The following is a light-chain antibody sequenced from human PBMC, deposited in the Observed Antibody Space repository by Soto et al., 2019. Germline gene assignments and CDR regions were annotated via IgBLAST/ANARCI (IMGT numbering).Light chain of an antibody. CDR3: CSYAGSSSYV. V-gene: IGLV2-11*01. J-gene: IGLJ1*01. CDR2: TVT. CDR1: SSDIGGYNY. Sequence: QSVLTQPRSVSGSPGQSVTISCTGTSSDIGGYNYVSWYQQHPGKAPKLMIYTVTTRPSGVPDRFSGSKSDNTAYLTISGLQAADEADYYCCSYAGSSSYVFGTGTKVTVL.